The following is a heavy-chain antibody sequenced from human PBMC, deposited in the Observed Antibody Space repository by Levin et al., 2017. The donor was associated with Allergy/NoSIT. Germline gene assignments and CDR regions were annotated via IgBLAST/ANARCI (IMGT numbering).Heavy chain of an antibody. CDR1: GYSFASFW. CDR2: IFPRDSDT. Sequence: PGGSLRLSCQASGYSFASFWFGWVRQRPGKGLEWMGLIFPRDSDTRVSPSFQGQIIMSVDKSISTAYLQWTSLKASDSDMYYCARRDSDGSNSFDYWGQGTLVTVSP. D-gene: IGHD4-23*01. CDR3: ARRDSDGSNSFDY. J-gene: IGHJ4*02. V-gene: IGHV5-51*01.